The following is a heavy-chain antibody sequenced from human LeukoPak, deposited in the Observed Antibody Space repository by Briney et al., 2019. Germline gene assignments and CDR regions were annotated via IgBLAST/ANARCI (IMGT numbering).Heavy chain of an antibody. CDR3: AKARIVISFGDVSKH. J-gene: IGHJ1*01. Sequence: GRSLRPSCAASGFIFSGYGMHWVRQAPGKGLEWVSLISYDETTKYYADSVKGRFTISRDNSKTTLYLQMNSLKVEDTAMYYCAKARIVISFGDVSKHWGQGTLVTVS. V-gene: IGHV3-30*18. CDR1: GFIFSGYG. D-gene: IGHD3-10*01. CDR2: ISYDETTK.